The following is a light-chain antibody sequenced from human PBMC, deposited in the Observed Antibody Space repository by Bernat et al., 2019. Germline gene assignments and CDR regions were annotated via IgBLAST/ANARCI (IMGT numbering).Light chain of an antibody. V-gene: IGKV1-5*03. CDR2: KAS. CDR3: QHYNSSPVT. CDR1: QSIGTW. Sequence: IQMTQSPSTLSASVGDRVTVTCRASQSIGTWLAWYQQRPGKAPKRLIYKASNLADGVPSRFSGRWSGTDFTLTISRLQPDDFATYYCQHYNSSPVTFGQGTKVQIK. J-gene: IGKJ2*01.